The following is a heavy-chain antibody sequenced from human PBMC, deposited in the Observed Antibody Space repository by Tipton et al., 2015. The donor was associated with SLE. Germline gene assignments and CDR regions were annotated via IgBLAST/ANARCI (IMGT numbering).Heavy chain of an antibody. J-gene: IGHJ4*02. D-gene: IGHD2-8*02. Sequence: TLSLTCTVSGGSISSSSYYWGWICQPPGKGLEWIAYVHYSGSTSYNPSLKSRVTVSIDTSKNQFSVKLTSVTAADTAMYYCARIGGTGGFHFPLWGQGTLVTVSS. CDR1: GGSISSSSYY. V-gene: IGHV4-61*05. CDR3: ARIGGTGGFHFPL. CDR2: VHYSGST.